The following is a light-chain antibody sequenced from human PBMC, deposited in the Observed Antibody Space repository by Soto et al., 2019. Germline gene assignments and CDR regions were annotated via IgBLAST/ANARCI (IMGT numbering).Light chain of an antibody. CDR1: QSISSSN. V-gene: IGKV3-20*01. J-gene: IGKJ1*01. Sequence: ETVLTQSPGTLSLSPGGRATLSCRASQSISSSNLAWYKQKPGQAPRLLIYGASSRATGIPDRFSGSGSGTVFTLTISSLEPENFAVYFCHHCGVSLPFGQGTKVETK. CDR2: GAS. CDR3: HHCGVSLP.